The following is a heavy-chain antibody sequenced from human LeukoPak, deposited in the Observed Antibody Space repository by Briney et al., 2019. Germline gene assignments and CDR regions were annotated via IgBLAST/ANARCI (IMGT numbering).Heavy chain of an antibody. J-gene: IGHJ4*02. CDR1: GFPFSNDSFSNYP. V-gene: IGHV3-30*04. D-gene: IGHD1-7*01. CDR2: VSSDGTKT. CDR3: TELLRL. Sequence: GGSLRLSCAASGFPFSNDSFSNYPFPWVRQTPGAGLEWMTVVSSDGTKTSYRDAVKGRFTISRDNSKNMLYLQMNNLRVEDSGLYYCTELLRLWGQGTLVTVS.